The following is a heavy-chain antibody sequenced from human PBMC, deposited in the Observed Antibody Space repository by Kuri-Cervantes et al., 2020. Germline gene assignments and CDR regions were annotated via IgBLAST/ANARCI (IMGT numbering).Heavy chain of an antibody. CDR2: IDDSGRT. CDR3: ARGVPYGDYADY. D-gene: IGHD4-17*01. Sequence: SETLSLTCTVSGVSISSYYWSWVRQPPGKRLEWIGYIDDSGRTFFNPSFQSRVTISVDTSKNHFSLKLSSVTAADTVVYYCARGVPYGDYADYWGQGTLVTVSS. CDR1: GVSISSYY. V-gene: IGHV4-59*01. J-gene: IGHJ4*02.